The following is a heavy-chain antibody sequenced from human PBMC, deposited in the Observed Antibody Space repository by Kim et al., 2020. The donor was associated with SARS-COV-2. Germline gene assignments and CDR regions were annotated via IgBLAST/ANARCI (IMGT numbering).Heavy chain of an antibody. Sequence: SQTLSLTCAISGDSVSSNSAAWNWIRQSPSRGLEWLGRTYYRSKWYDDYAVSVKSRITINPDTSKNQFSLQLNSVTPEDTAVYYCARIGYYDFWSGYYTGSGYYYYGMDVWGQGTTVTVSS. CDR1: GDSVSSNSAA. CDR2: TYYRSKWYD. CDR3: ARIGYYDFWSGYYTGSGYYYYGMDV. J-gene: IGHJ6*01. V-gene: IGHV6-1*01. D-gene: IGHD3-3*01.